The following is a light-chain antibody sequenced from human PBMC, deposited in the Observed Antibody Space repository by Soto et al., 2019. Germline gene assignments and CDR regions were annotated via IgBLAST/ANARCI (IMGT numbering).Light chain of an antibody. CDR2: EVG. CDR1: SSDVGSYNL. V-gene: IGLV2-23*02. CDR3: CSYAGSPYV. J-gene: IGLJ1*01. Sequence: QSALTQPASVSGSPGQSITISCTGTSSDVGSYNLVSWYQQHPGKAPKLMIYEVGKRPSGVSNRFSGSKSGNTASLTISGLQAEDEADYYCCSYAGSPYVFGTGTKVTVL.